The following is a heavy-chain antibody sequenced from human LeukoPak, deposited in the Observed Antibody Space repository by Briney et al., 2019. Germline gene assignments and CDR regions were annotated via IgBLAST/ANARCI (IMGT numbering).Heavy chain of an antibody. Sequence: GGSLRLSCAASGFTFSSHAMSWVRQAPGKGLEWVSAISGSGGSTYYADSVKGRFTISRDNANTSLYLQMNSLRAEDTAVYYCAREIVVLITQYDAFDIWGQGTMVTVSS. J-gene: IGHJ3*02. D-gene: IGHD3-22*01. CDR3: AREIVVLITQYDAFDI. CDR1: GFTFSSHA. V-gene: IGHV3-23*01. CDR2: ISGSGGST.